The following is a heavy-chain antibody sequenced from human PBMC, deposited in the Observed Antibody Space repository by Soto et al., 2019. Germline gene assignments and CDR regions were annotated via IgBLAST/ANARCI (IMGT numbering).Heavy chain of an antibody. Sequence: ASVKVSCKASGYTFTSYAMHWVRQAPGQGLEWMGWISAYNGNTNYAQKLQGRVTMTTDTSTSTAYMELRSLRSDDTAVYYCARVKEIAAAGKNWFDPWGQGTLVTVSS. D-gene: IGHD6-13*01. V-gene: IGHV1-18*01. CDR2: ISAYNGNT. CDR1: GYTFTSYA. CDR3: ARVKEIAAAGKNWFDP. J-gene: IGHJ5*02.